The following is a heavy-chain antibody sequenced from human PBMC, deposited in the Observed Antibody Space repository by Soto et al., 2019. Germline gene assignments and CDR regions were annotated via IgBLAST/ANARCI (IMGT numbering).Heavy chain of an antibody. CDR1: GYTFTGYY. Sequence: ASVKVSCKASGYTFTGYYMHWVRQAPGQGLEWMGWINPNSGGTNYAQKFQGWVTMTRDTSISTAYMELSRLRSDDTAVYYCARNAEFGAATYYIDDWGKGTTVTVSS. CDR3: ARNAEFGAATYYIDD. J-gene: IGHJ6*03. D-gene: IGHD3-10*01. V-gene: IGHV1-2*04. CDR2: INPNSGGT.